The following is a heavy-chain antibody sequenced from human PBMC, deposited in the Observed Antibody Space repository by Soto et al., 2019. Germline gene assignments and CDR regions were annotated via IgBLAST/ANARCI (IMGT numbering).Heavy chain of an antibody. J-gene: IGHJ4*02. V-gene: IGHV1-3*01. CDR3: ARDWDVEMATIIGYFDP. D-gene: IGHD5-12*01. CDR1: GYTFTSYA. CDR2: INAGNGNT. Sequence: ASVKVSCKASGYTFTSYAMHWVRQAPGQRLEWMGWINAGNGNTKYSQKFQGRVTITRDTSASTAYMELSSLRSEDTAVYYCARDWDVEMATIIGYFDPWGQGTLVTVSS.